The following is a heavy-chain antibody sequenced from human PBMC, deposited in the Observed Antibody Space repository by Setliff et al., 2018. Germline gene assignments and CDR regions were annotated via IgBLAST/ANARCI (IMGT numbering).Heavy chain of an antibody. Sequence: GGSLRLSCAASGFTFSNYAMSWVRRAPGKGLAWVSGITGGGGSTYYADPVKGRFTVSRDNSKNTLYLQMNSLRGEDTAVYYCAKDTGYYFDYWGQGTLVTVSS. V-gene: IGHV3-23*01. CDR3: AKDTGYYFDY. CDR2: ITGGGGST. CDR1: GFTFSNYA. D-gene: IGHD4-4*01. J-gene: IGHJ4*02.